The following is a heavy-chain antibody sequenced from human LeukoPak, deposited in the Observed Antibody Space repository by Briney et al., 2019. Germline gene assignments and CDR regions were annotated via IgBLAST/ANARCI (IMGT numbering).Heavy chain of an antibody. CDR1: GGSISSGGYS. Sequence: SETLSLTRAVSGGSISSGGYSWGWIRQPPGKGLEWIGSIYYSGNTYYNPSLKSRVTISVDTSKNQFSLKLSSVTAADTAVYYCARLGGGTGSYYYYGMDVWGQGTTVTVSS. CDR3: ARLGGGTGSYYYYGMDV. V-gene: IGHV4-39*01. J-gene: IGHJ6*02. CDR2: IYYSGNT. D-gene: IGHD2-15*01.